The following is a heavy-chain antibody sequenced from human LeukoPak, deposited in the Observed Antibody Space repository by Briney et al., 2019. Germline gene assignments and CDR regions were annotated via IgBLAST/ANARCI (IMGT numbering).Heavy chain of an antibody. D-gene: IGHD3-22*01. J-gene: IGHJ4*02. CDR1: GFTFTSYA. CDR2: ISGGGAVT. Sequence: QCGGSLRLSCAASGFTFTSYAISWVRQAPGKRLEWVSSISGGGAVTYSADSVKGRFTISRDNSKNTVYLQMNSLRAEDTAVYYCAKGGMGYDSSGYLYFDYWGQGTLVTVSS. V-gene: IGHV3-23*01. CDR3: AKGGMGYDSSGYLYFDY.